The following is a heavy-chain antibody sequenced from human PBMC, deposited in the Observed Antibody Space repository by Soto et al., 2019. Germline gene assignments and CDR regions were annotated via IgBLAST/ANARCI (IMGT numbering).Heavy chain of an antibody. CDR1: GYTFSSYG. J-gene: IGHJ6*02. D-gene: IGHD6-19*01. CDR2: ISAYDGYT. Sequence: QVQLVQSGAEVKKPGASVKVSCKASGYTFSSYGINWVRQAPGQGLEWLGWISAYDGYTNYAQILQGRVSMTTDTSTKAAYMELRSLRSDDTGVYYCARGGYYDSSGSRNYHYYGMRVSGQGTSVTVSS. CDR3: ARGGYYDSSGSRNYHYYGMRV. V-gene: IGHV1-18*01.